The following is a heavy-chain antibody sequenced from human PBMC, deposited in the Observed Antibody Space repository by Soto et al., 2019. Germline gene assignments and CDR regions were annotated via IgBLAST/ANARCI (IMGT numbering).Heavy chain of an antibody. D-gene: IGHD5-18*01. CDR3: AKAIGGYSYGPDYYYYGMDV. V-gene: IGHV3-30*18. CDR1: GFTFSSYG. Sequence: GGSLRLSCAASGFTFSSYGMHWVRQAPGKGLEWVAVISYDGSNKYYADSVKGRFTISRDNSKNTLYLQMNSLRAEDTAVYYCAKAIGGYSYGPDYYYYGMDVWGQGTTVTVSS. J-gene: IGHJ6*02. CDR2: ISYDGSNK.